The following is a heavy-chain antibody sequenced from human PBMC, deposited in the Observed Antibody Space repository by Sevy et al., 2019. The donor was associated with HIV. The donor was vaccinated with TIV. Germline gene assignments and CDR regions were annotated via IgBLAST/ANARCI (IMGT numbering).Heavy chain of an antibody. CDR1: GFTFSDYY. D-gene: IGHD2-2*01. J-gene: IGHJ6*02. Sequence: GGSLRLSCAASGFTFSDYYMSWIRQAPGKGLEWVSYISSSGSTIYYADSVKGRFTISRDNAKNSLYLQMNSLRAEDTAVDYCAATGYCSSTSCSGMDVWGQGTTVTVSS. V-gene: IGHV3-11*01. CDR2: ISSSGSTI. CDR3: AATGYCSSTSCSGMDV.